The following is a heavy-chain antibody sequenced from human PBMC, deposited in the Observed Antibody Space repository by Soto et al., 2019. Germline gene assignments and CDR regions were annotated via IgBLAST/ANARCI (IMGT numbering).Heavy chain of an antibody. CDR1: GYSISSGYY. V-gene: IGHV4-38-2*01. D-gene: IGHD2-15*01. J-gene: IGHJ5*02. Sequence: ASETLSLTCAVSGYSISSGYYWGWIRHPPGKGLEWIGGIYHSGSTYYNPSLKSRVTISVDTSKNQFSLKLSSVTAADTAVYYCATRVVAATRDQNWFDPWGQGTLVTVSS. CDR3: ATRVVAATRDQNWFDP. CDR2: IYHSGST.